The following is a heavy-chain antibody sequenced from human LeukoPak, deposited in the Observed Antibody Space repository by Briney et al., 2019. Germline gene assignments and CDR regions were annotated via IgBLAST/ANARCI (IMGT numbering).Heavy chain of an antibody. CDR1: SGSISSYY. V-gene: IGHV4-59*12. CDR2: IYYGGTT. CDR3: AREVGATRSLYYYYYMDV. D-gene: IGHD1-26*01. J-gene: IGHJ6*03. Sequence: SETLSLTSTGSSGSISSYYWSWIPQAPGKGLVGCGYIYYGGTTNYNTSLKSRATISVDPSKHQFSLKLSSVTAADTAVYYCAREVGATRSLYYYYYMDVWGKGTTVTVSS.